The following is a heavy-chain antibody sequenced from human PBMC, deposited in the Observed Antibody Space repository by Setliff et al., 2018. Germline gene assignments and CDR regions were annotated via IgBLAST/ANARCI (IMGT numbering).Heavy chain of an antibody. CDR3: ARGQTKGAFDI. CDR2: IYYSGST. J-gene: IGHJ3*02. Sequence: SETLSLTCTVSGGSISSSSYYWGWIRQPPGKGLEWIGSIYYSGSTYYNPSLKSRVTISVDTSKNQFSLKLSSVTAADTAVYYCARGQTKGAFDIWGQGTMVT. CDR1: GGSISSSSYY. V-gene: IGHV4-39*07.